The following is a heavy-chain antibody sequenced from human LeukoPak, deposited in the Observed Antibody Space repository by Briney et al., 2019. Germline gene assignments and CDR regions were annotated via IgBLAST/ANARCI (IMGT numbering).Heavy chain of an antibody. CDR2: INHSGST. D-gene: IGHD3-10*01. CDR1: GGSFSGYY. V-gene: IGHV4-34*01. J-gene: IGHJ5*02. Sequence: PSETPSLTCAVYGGSFSGYYWSWIRQPPGKGLEWIGEINHSGSTNYNPSLKSRVTISVETSKNQFSLKLSSVTAADTAVYYCARGLPGSDTMVRGVMKGWFDPWGQGTLVTVSS. CDR3: ARGLPGSDTMVRGVMKGWFDP.